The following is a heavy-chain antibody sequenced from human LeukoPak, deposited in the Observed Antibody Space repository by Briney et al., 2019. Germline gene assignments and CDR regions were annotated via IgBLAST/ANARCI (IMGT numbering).Heavy chain of an antibody. CDR3: ARAFDTSWDYYYMDV. CDR1: GFTFSSYS. V-gene: IGHV3-21*01. CDR2: ISSTSKYI. D-gene: IGHD2-2*01. Sequence: GGSLRLSCAASGFTFSSYSMNWVRQAPGKGLEWVSSISSTSKYIYYADSVKGRFTISRDDAKNSLYLQMNSLRADDTAVYYCARAFDTSWDYYYMDVWGSGTTVTVSS. J-gene: IGHJ6*03.